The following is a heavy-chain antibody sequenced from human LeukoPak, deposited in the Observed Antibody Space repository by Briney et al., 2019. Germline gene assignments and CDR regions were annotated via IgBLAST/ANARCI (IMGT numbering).Heavy chain of an antibody. Sequence: ASVKVSCKASGFTFINYYMHWVRQAPGQGLEWLGIINLSGGSTHYPQKFQDRVTMTRDTSTSTVYMDLSSLRSEDTAVYYCARDLDYGEKSEDYWGQGTLVTVSS. CDR3: ARDLDYGEKSEDY. J-gene: IGHJ4*02. CDR2: INLSGGST. CDR1: GFTFINYY. V-gene: IGHV1-46*01. D-gene: IGHD4/OR15-4a*01.